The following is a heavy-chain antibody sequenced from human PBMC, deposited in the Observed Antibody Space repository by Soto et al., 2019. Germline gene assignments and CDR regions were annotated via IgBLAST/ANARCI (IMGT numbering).Heavy chain of an antibody. D-gene: IGHD6-13*01. V-gene: IGHV3-23*01. CDR1: GYTFTSYG. CDR2: ISGSGGST. CDR3: AKEDQQQLAHDY. Sequence: SCKASGYTFTSYGISWVRQAPGKGLEWVSAISGSGGSTYYADSVKGRFTISRDNSKNTLYLQMNSLRAEDTAVYYCAKEDQQQLAHDYWGQGTLVTVSS. J-gene: IGHJ4*02.